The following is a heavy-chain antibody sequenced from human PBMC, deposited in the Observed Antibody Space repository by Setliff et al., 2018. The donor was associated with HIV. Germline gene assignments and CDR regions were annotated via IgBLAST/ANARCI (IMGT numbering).Heavy chain of an antibody. CDR1: GGSVSSVNY. CDR3: AHSVGSGSYYNPDALDI. J-gene: IGHJ3*02. D-gene: IGHD3-10*01. V-gene: IGHV2-5*01. CDR2: IYWNDDK. Sequence: TLSLTCTVSGGSVSSVNYYWRWIRQPPGKALEWLALIYWNDDKRYRPSLESRLTITKDISKNQVVLTMTNMDPVDTAIYYCAHSVGSGSYYNPDALDIWGQGTMVTVSS.